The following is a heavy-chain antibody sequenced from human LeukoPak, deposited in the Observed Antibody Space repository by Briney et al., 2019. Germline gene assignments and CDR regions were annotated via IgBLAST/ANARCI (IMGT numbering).Heavy chain of an antibody. CDR3: ARASGRLRYFDWSVHFDY. D-gene: IGHD3-9*01. Sequence: GASVKVSCKASGYTSTGYYMHWVRQAPGQGLEWMGWINPNSGGTNYAQKFQGWVTMTRDTSISTAYMELSRLRSDDTAVYYCARASGRLRYFDWSVHFDYWGQGTLVTVSS. CDR1: GYTSTGYY. CDR2: INPNSGGT. V-gene: IGHV1-2*04. J-gene: IGHJ4*02.